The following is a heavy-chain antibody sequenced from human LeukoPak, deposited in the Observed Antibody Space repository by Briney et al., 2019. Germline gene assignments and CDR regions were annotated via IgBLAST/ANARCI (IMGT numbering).Heavy chain of an antibody. CDR3: ARLSSYDILTGYFDY. Sequence: GGSLRLSCAASGFTFSDYYMSWIRQAPGKGLEWVSYISSSSSYTGYADSVKGRFTISRDNAKNSLYLQMNSLGAEDTAVYYCARLSSYDILTGYFDYWGQGTLVTVSS. D-gene: IGHD3-9*01. CDR2: ISSSSSYT. CDR1: GFTFSDYY. J-gene: IGHJ4*02. V-gene: IGHV3-11*06.